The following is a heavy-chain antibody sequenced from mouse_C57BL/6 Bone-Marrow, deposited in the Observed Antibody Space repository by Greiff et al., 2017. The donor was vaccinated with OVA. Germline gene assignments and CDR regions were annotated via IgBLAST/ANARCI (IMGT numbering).Heavy chain of an antibody. Sequence: VQLQQSGAELVKPGASVKLSCKASGYTFTEYTIHWVKQRSGQGLEWIGWFYPGRGSIKYNEKFKDKATLTAGTPSSTFCMELMRLTSEDSAVYFCARHEDGVTTDWYFDVWGTGTTVTVSS. J-gene: IGHJ1*03. V-gene: IGHV1-62-2*01. CDR1: GYTFTEYT. D-gene: IGHD2-2*01. CDR3: ARHEDGVTTDWYFDV. CDR2: FYPGRGSI.